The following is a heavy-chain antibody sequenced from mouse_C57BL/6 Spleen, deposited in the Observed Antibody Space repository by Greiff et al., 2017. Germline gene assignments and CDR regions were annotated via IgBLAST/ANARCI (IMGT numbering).Heavy chain of an antibody. CDR1: GYTFTGYW. Sequence: VQLQQSGAELMKPGASVKLSCKATGYTFTGYWIEWVKQRPGHGLEWIGEILPGSGSTNYNEKFKGKATFTADTYANTAYMQRSSLTTEDSDIYYCARSGLTTVVAVPSFDYWGQGTTLTVSS. D-gene: IGHD1-1*01. J-gene: IGHJ2*01. V-gene: IGHV1-9*01. CDR3: ARSGLTTVVAVPSFDY. CDR2: ILPGSGST.